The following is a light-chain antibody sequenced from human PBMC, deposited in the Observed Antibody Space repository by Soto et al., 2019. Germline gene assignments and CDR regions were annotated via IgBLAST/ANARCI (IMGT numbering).Light chain of an antibody. V-gene: IGLV1-44*01. J-gene: IGLJ1*01. CDR3: AAWDDRLNGYV. CDR1: ISNIGSNS. Sequence: VLTQPPSASGTPGQRVTISCSGSISNIGSNSVNWDQHLPGTAPRFLIHSNSQRPSGVPYRFSGAKSVTSASLAISGLQSEYEADYYCAAWDDRLNGYVVGTGTKVTVL. CDR2: SNS.